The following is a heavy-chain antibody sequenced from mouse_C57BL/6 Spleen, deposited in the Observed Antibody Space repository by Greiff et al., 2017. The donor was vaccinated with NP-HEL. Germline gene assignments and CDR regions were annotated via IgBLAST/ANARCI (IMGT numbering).Heavy chain of an antibody. D-gene: IGHD3-1*01. CDR2: IDPSDSYT. J-gene: IGHJ1*03. Sequence: QVQLQQPGAELVMPGASVKLSCKASGYTFTSYWMHWVQQRPGQGLEWIGEIDPSDSYTNYNQKFQGKSTLTVDKSSSTAYMQRSSLTSEDAAVYYCARLARWYFDVWGTGTTVTVSS. V-gene: IGHV1-69*01. CDR1: GYTFTSYW. CDR3: ARLARWYFDV.